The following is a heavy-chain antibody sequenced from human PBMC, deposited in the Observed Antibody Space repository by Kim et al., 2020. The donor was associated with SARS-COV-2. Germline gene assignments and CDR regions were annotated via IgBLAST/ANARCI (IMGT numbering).Heavy chain of an antibody. Sequence: SPSFQGHVTISADKSISTAYLQWSSLKASDTAMYYCARHFSSGWYFPFDPWGQGTLVTVSS. CDR3: ARHFSSGWYFPFDP. D-gene: IGHD6-19*01. V-gene: IGHV5-10-1*01. J-gene: IGHJ5*02.